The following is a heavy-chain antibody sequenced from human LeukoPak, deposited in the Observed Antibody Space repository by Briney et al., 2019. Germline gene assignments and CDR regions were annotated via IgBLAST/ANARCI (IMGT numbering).Heavy chain of an antibody. CDR3: ARDRRYYYDSSGYYYTDY. V-gene: IGHV3-7*01. Sequence: PGGSLRLSCAASGFTFSSYSMSWVRQAPGKGLEWVANIKQDGSEKYYVDSVKGRFTISRDNAKNSLYLQMNSLRAEDTAVYYCARDRRYYYDSSGYYYTDYWGQGTLVTVSS. CDR2: IKQDGSEK. D-gene: IGHD3-22*01. CDR1: GFTFSSYS. J-gene: IGHJ4*02.